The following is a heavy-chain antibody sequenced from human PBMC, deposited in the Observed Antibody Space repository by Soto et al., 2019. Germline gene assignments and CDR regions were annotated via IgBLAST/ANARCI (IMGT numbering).Heavy chain of an antibody. CDR2: IYYSGST. V-gene: IGHV4-61*01. CDR1: GGSVSSGSYY. Sequence: PSETLSLTCTVSGGSVSSGSYYWSWIRQPPGRGLEWVGDIYYSGSTNYNPSLKSRVTISVDTSKNQFSLKLSSVTAADTAVYYCARTCSNYYGSGINWFDPWGQGTLVTVSS. CDR3: ARTCSNYYGSGINWFDP. D-gene: IGHD3-10*01. J-gene: IGHJ5*02.